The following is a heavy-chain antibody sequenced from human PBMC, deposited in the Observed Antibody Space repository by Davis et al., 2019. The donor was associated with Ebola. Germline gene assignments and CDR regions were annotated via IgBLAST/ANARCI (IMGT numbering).Heavy chain of an antibody. D-gene: IGHD5-12*01. V-gene: IGHV1-69*04. CDR1: GYTFTSYD. Sequence: SVKVSCKAYGYTFTSYDISWVRQAPGQGLEWMGRIIPILGIANYAQKFQGRVTITADKSTSTAYMELSSLRSEDTAVYYWAADPGYRYYYGMDVWGQGTTVTVSS. J-gene: IGHJ6*02. CDR3: AADPGYRYYYGMDV. CDR2: IIPILGIA.